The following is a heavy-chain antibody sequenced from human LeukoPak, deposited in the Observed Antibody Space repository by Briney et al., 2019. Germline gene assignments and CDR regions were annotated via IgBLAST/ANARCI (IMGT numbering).Heavy chain of an antibody. CDR2: ISGSGGST. Sequence: GGSLRLSCAASGFTFSSYAMSWVRQAPGKGLEWVSAISGSGGSTYYADSVKGRFTVSRDNSKNTLYLQMNSLRAEDTAVYYCAKMDSGSYYFDYWGQGTLVTVSS. V-gene: IGHV3-23*01. CDR1: GFTFSSYA. CDR3: AKMDSGSYYFDY. D-gene: IGHD1-26*01. J-gene: IGHJ4*02.